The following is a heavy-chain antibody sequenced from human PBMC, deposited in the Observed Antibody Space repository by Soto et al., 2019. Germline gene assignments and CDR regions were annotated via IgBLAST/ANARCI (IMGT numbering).Heavy chain of an antibody. CDR2: ISYDGSNK. Sequence: PGGSLRLSCAASGFTFSRYGMHWVRQAPGKGLEWVAVISYDGSNKYYADSVKGRFTISRDNSKNTLYLQMNSLRAEDTAVYYCARDGGWTWGGGDFDDAFEIWGQGTMVTVSS. CDR3: ARDGGWTWGGGDFDDAFEI. V-gene: IGHV3-30-3*01. D-gene: IGHD2-21*02. J-gene: IGHJ3*02. CDR1: GFTFSRYG.